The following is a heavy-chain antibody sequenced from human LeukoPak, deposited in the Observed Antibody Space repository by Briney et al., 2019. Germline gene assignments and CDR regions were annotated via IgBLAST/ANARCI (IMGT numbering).Heavy chain of an antibody. CDR3: ARWNGYSSSSDY. Sequence: ASVKVSCKASGYTFTGYYMHWVRQAPGQGLEWMGWINPNSGGTNYAQKFQGRVTVTRDTSISTAYMELSRLRSDDTAVYYCARWNGYSSSSDYWGQGTLVTVSS. V-gene: IGHV1-2*02. D-gene: IGHD6-6*01. CDR2: INPNSGGT. J-gene: IGHJ4*02. CDR1: GYTFTGYY.